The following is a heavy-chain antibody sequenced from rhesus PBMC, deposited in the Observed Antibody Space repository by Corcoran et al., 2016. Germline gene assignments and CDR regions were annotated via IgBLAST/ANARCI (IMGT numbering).Heavy chain of an antibody. J-gene: IGHJ5-1*01. D-gene: IGHD1-1*01. CDR1: GGSISSSNW. CDR3: ARRNYLRWETGRFDV. V-gene: IGHV4-93*02. Sequence: QVQLQESGPAVVKPSETLSLICDVAGGSISSSNWWSWSRQSPGKGGEWSGGWLGGFLGSGGITEDNPSLKSRVTISIDTSRNQFSLKLRSVTAADTAVYYCARRNYLRWETGRFDVWGAGVLVTVSS. CDR2: FLGSGGIT.